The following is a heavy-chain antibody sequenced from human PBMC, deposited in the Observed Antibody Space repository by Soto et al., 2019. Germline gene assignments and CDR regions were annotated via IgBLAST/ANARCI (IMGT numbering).Heavy chain of an antibody. CDR3: AKVATLKGYCSSTSCYVPFFY. V-gene: IGHV3-23*01. Sequence: GSLRLSCAASGFTFRSYAMSWVRQAPGKGLEWVSAISGSGGSTYYADSVKGRFTISRDNSKNTLYLQMNSLRAEDTAVYYCAKVATLKGYCSSTSCYVPFFYWGQGTLVTVSS. CDR1: GFTFRSYA. J-gene: IGHJ4*02. CDR2: ISGSGGST. D-gene: IGHD2-2*01.